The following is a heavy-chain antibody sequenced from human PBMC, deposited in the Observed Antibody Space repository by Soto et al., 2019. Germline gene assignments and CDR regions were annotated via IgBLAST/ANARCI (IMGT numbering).Heavy chain of an antibody. Sequence: GGSLRLSCSASGLTFSTYAMHWVRQAPGKGPEYVSAISSSGDKTYYVDSVKGRFTISRDNSKNTMYLQMNSLRADDTAVYYCVKEQSIPYRPDSWGQRALVTVSS. CDR3: VKEQSIPYRPDS. CDR1: GLTFSTYA. J-gene: IGHJ4*02. CDR2: ISSSGDKT. D-gene: IGHD6-6*01. V-gene: IGHV3-64D*06.